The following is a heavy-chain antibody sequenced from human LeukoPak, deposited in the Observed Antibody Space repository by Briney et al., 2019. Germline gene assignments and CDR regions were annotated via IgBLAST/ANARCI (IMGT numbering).Heavy chain of an antibody. CDR2: ISCDGSNK. Sequence: GGSLRLSCAASGFTFSSYGMHWVRQAPGKGLEWVAVISCDGSNKYYADSVKGRFTISRDNSKNTLYLQMNSLRAEDTAVYYCAKDRYSSSSSSYYYYGMDVWGQGTTVTVSS. CDR3: AKDRYSSSSSSYYYYGMDV. D-gene: IGHD6-6*01. J-gene: IGHJ6*02. V-gene: IGHV3-30*18. CDR1: GFTFSSYG.